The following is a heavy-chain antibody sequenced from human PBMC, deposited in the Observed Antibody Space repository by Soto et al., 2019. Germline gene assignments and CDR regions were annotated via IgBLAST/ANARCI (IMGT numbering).Heavy chain of an antibody. V-gene: IGHV1-18*01. CDR3: VMVDNYVTPTPQDV. CDR1: GYIFVNYG. D-gene: IGHD3-16*01. Sequence: QVQLVQSGDEVKKPGASVKVSCKASGYIFVNYGIAWVRQAPGQGLEWMGWSSPYTGNTHSATKVQGRLTMTTDTSTSTAYMDLGSLTSDDSAVYYCVMVDNYVTPTPQDVRGQGATVTVSS. J-gene: IGHJ6*02. CDR2: SSPYTGNT.